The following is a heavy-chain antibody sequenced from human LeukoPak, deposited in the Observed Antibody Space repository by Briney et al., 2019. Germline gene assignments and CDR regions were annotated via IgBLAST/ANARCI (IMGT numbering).Heavy chain of an antibody. D-gene: IGHD4-17*01. CDR2: ISGSGGST. V-gene: IGHV3-23*01. CDR3: ARHDGDYHFYGMDV. CDR1: GFTFSSYA. Sequence: GGSLRLSCAASGFTFSSYAMSWVRQAPGKGLEWVSAISGSGGSTYYADSVKGRFTISRDNSKNTLYLQMNSLRAEDTAVYYCARHDGDYHFYGMDVWGQGTTVTVSS. J-gene: IGHJ6*02.